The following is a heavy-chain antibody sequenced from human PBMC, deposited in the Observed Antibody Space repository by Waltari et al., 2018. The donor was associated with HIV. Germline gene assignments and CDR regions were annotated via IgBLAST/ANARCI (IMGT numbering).Heavy chain of an antibody. CDR1: GFSFSAKY. V-gene: IGHV3-21*02. Sequence: EVQLVESGGGLVKPGGSLRISCAASGFSFSAKYMVWVRQAPGKGLEWVSSITGRSDYIYYADSVKGRFTISRDNAQNSLYLQMDSLRAEDTAVYYCARRVVIPPGNIHSYGMDVWGQGTTVTVS. D-gene: IGHD2-15*01. J-gene: IGHJ6*02. CDR2: ITGRSDYI. CDR3: ARRVVIPPGNIHSYGMDV.